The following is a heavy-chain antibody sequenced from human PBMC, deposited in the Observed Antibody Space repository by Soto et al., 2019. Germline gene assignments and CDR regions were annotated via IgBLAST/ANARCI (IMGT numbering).Heavy chain of an antibody. D-gene: IGHD1-26*01. Sequence: ASVKVSCKVSGYTLTGLAMHWVRQAPGKGLEWMGGFDPEDGETIYAQKFQGRVTMTEDTSTDTAYMELSSLRSEDTAVYYCARGVGNGIVGATNAIDIWGQGTMVTVSS. CDR3: ARGVGNGIVGATNAIDI. CDR2: FDPEDGET. V-gene: IGHV1-24*01. J-gene: IGHJ3*02. CDR1: GYTLTGLA.